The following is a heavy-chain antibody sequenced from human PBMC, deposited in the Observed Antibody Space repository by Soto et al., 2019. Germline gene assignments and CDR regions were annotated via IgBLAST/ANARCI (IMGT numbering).Heavy chain of an antibody. CDR3: ARAEFEDYGDYARFRRLERPNEETPAEYFQH. CDR2: IKQDGSEK. CDR1: GFTFSSYW. D-gene: IGHD4-17*01. J-gene: IGHJ1*01. Sequence: GGSLRLSCAASGFTFSSYWMSWVRQAPGKGLEWVANIKQDGSEKYYVDSVKGRFTISGDNAKNSLYLQMNSRRAEDTAVQYCARAEFEDYGDYARFRRLERPNEETPAEYFQHWGQGTLVTVSS. V-gene: IGHV3-7*01.